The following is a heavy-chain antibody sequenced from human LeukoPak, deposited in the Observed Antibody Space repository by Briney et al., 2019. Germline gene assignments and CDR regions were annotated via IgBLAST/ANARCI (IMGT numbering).Heavy chain of an antibody. CDR3: ARVKVGITYWFDP. CDR1: GFIVNYNY. V-gene: IGHV3-66*01. CDR2: IYSGGST. D-gene: IGHD1-26*01. Sequence: GGSLRLSCAASGFIVNYNYMSWVRQAPGKGLERVSVIYSGGSTYYADSVKGRFTISRDNSKNMVYLQMKSLRVEDTAVYYCARVKVGITYWFDPWGQGTLVTVSS. J-gene: IGHJ5*02.